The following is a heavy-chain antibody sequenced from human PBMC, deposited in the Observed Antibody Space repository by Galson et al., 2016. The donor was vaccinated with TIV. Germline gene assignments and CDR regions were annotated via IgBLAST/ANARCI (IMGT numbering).Heavy chain of an antibody. CDR2: IYNDGTT. D-gene: IGHD2-21*01. J-gene: IGHJ6*02. CDR1: GFSVSDNY. V-gene: IGHV3-53*05. CDR3: ARCRRYCGDQCYLRYYYGMDV. Sequence: SLRLSCAAAGFSVSDNYMNWVRQAPGKGLEWVSIIYNDGTTYYADSVKGRFTISRDNSKNTVYLQMHSLGADDAAVYHCARCRRYCGDQCYLRYYYGMDVWGQGTTVTVSS.